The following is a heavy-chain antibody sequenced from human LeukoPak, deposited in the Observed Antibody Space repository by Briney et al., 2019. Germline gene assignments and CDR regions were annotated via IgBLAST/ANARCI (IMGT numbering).Heavy chain of an antibody. J-gene: IGHJ4*02. D-gene: IGHD4-23*01. V-gene: IGHV4-34*01. CDR3: VRAVVTQYYFDY. CDR1: GGSSSGYY. Sequence: SETLSLTCAVYGGSSSGYYWSWIRQPPGKGLEWIGEINRSGSTNYNPSLKSRVTISVDTSKNQFSLKLSSVTAADTAVYYCVRAVVTQYYFDYWGQGTLVTVSS. CDR2: INRSGST.